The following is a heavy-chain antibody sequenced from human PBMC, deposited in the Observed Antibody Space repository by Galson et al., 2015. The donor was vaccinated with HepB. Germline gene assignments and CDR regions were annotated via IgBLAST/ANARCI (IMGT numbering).Heavy chain of an antibody. CDR3: ARMKSDILTGQFNGLDL. V-gene: IGHV3-23*02. Sequence: SLRLSCAASGFNLRTTAMSWVRRTPGKGLDWVSTMTGSVGTTYYRDSVRGRFTVSRDNSNNNLYLQMTSLTVEDTAVYYCARMKSDILTGQFNGLDLWGQGTLVTVS. CDR1: GFNLRTTA. D-gene: IGHD3-9*01. J-gene: IGHJ5*02. CDR2: MTGSVGTT.